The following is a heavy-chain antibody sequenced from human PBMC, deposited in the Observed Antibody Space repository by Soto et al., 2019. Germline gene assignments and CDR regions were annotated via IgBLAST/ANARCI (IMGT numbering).Heavy chain of an antibody. V-gene: IGHV1-3*01. D-gene: IGHD4-17*01. CDR1: GYTFTSYT. Sequence: ASGKVSCKASGYTFTSYTMHWVRQAPGQRLEWMGWINAGNGNTKYSQKFQGRVTITRDTSASTAYMELSSLRSGDTAVYYCAREVVGYGGPWDNWFDPWGQGTLVTGSS. J-gene: IGHJ5*02. CDR2: INAGNGNT. CDR3: AREVVGYGGPWDNWFDP.